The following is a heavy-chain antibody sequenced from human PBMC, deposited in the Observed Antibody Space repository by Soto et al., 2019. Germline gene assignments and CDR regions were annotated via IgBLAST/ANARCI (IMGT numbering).Heavy chain of an antibody. D-gene: IGHD3-3*01. V-gene: IGHV3-9*01. CDR1: GFIFDDFA. CDR3: TKVGGLYDFWSGPLHFDL. CDR2: ISWNSDSI. Sequence: DAQLVESGGGLVQPGRSLRLSCAGSGFIFDDFAIHWVRQAPGKGLEWVSGISWNSDSIGYADSVKGRFTISRDNAKNAQYLQMNSLRVEDTAFYYCTKVGGLYDFWSGPLHFDLWGQGTLVTVSS. J-gene: IGHJ4*02.